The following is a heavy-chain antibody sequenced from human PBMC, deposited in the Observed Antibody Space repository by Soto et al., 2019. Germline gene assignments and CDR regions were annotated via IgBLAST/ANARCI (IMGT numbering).Heavy chain of an antibody. Sequence: QVQLVQSGAEVKTPGSSMKVSCKASGGTFNSYDINWVRQAPGQGLEWMGGIITIVETPKYAQNFQGRVTITADEATNTVYMELSSLRSEATAVLYCARLSPANYYDTSGLFTDNWFDPWGQGTLVTVSS. D-gene: IGHD3-22*01. V-gene: IGHV1-69*01. CDR1: GGTFNSYD. CDR2: IITIVETP. CDR3: ARLSPANYYDTSGLFTDNWFDP. J-gene: IGHJ5*02.